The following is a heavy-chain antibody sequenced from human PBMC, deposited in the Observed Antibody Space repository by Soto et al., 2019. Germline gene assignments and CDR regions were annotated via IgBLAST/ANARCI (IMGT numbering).Heavy chain of an antibody. CDR2: INHSGST. CDR3: ARGRALRSIAAHYYYMDV. CDR1: GGSFSGYD. D-gene: IGHD6-6*01. V-gene: IGHV4-34*01. Sequence: PSETLSLTCAVYGGSFSGYDWSWIRQPPGKGLEWIGEINHSGSTNYNPSHKSRVTISVDTSKNQFSLKLSSVTAADTAVYYCARGRALRSIAAHYYYMDVWGKGTTVTVSS. J-gene: IGHJ6*03.